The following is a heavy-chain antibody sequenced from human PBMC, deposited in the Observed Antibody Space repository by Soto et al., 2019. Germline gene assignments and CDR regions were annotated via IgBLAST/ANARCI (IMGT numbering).Heavy chain of an antibody. CDR3: AKGGRQWLVTSDFNY. CDR2: VSHDGRNT. J-gene: IGHJ4*02. V-gene: IGHV3-30*18. Sequence: VQLVESGGGVVQPGRSLRLSCAASGFTFSDYAMHWVRQAPGKGLEWVAVVSHDGRNTDYADSVKGRFTISRDSSKNTVSLEMTTLRAKDTAVYYCAKGGRQWLVTSDFNYWGQGALVTVSS. D-gene: IGHD6-19*01. CDR1: GFTFSDYA.